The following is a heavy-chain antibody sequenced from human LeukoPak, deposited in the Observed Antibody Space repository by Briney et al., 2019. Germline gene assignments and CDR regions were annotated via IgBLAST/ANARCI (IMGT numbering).Heavy chain of an antibody. CDR1: GFTVSNNY. CDR3: ARNSYSSGWTPTY. CDR2: IYTGGNS. D-gene: IGHD6-19*01. J-gene: IGHJ4*02. V-gene: IGHV3-66*02. Sequence: GGSLRLSCAASGFTVSNNYMSWVRQAPGKGLEWVSVIYTGGNSYYADSVKGRFTISRDNSKNTLYLQMNSLRAEDTAVYYCARNSYSSGWTPTYWGQGTLVTVSS.